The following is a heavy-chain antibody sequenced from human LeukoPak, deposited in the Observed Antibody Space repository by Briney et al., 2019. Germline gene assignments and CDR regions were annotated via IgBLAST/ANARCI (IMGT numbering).Heavy chain of an antibody. Sequence: ASVKISCKASGYTFTSYYMHWVRQAPGQGLEWMGIINPSGGSTSYAQKFQGRVTMTRDTSTSTVYMELSSLRSEDTAVYYCARDRVSRDPFDYWGQGTLVTVSS. CDR2: INPSGGST. J-gene: IGHJ4*02. D-gene: IGHD2-2*01. V-gene: IGHV1-46*01. CDR3: ARDRVSRDPFDY. CDR1: GYTFTSYY.